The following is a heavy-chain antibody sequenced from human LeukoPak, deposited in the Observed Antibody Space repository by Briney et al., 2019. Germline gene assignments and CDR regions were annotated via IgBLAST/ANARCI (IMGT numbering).Heavy chain of an antibody. D-gene: IGHD2-15*01. V-gene: IGHV3-53*01. CDR2: IYSGGST. Sequence: GGSLRLSCAASGFTVSSNYMSWVRQAPGKGLEWVSVIYSGGSTYYADSVKGRFTISRDNSKNTLYLQMNGLRAEDTAVYYCARLGRMSVANWFDPWGQGTLVTVSS. CDR1: GFTVSSNY. J-gene: IGHJ5*02. CDR3: ARLGRMSVANWFDP.